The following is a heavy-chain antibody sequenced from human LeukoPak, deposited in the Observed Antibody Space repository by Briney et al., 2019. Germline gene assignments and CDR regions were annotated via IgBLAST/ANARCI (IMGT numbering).Heavy chain of an antibody. J-gene: IGHJ3*02. CDR2: ISAYNGNT. CDR3: ARDLGGIAAAVGAFDI. D-gene: IGHD6-13*01. CDR1: GYTFTSYG. V-gene: IGHV1-18*04. Sequence: ASVKVSCKASGYTFTSYGISWVRQAPGQGLEWMGWISAYNGNTNYAQKLQGRVTMTTDTSTSTAYMEPRSLRSDDTAVYYCARDLGGIAAAVGAFDIWGQGTMVTVSS.